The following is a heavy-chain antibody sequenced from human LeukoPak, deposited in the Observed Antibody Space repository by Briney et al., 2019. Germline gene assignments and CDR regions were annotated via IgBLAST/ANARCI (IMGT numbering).Heavy chain of an antibody. D-gene: IGHD3-3*01. V-gene: IGHV4-34*01. J-gene: IGHJ4*02. CDR1: GGSFSRYY. CDR2: INHSGST. CDR3: AIVAFGVVTFDY. Sequence: SETLSLTCAVYGGSFSRYYWSWIRQPPGKGLEWIGEINHSGSTNYNPSLKSRVTISVDTSKNQFSLKLSSVTAADTAVYYCAIVAFGVVTFDYWGQGTLVTVSS.